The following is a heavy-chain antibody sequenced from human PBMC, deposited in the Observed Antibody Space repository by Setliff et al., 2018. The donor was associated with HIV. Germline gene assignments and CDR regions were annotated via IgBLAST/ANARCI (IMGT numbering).Heavy chain of an antibody. CDR2: INSDGTSS. CDR1: GFTFSPYW. J-gene: IGHJ4*02. V-gene: IGHV3-74*01. Sequence: GGSLRLSCAASGFTFSPYWMHWVRQAPGKGLVWVSRINSDGTSSSYYIYYADSVKGRFTISRDNAKNSLFLQMNSLRAEDTAVYYCASIELAAMVPVDYWGQGTLVTVSS. D-gene: IGHD5-18*01. CDR3: ASIELAAMVPVDY.